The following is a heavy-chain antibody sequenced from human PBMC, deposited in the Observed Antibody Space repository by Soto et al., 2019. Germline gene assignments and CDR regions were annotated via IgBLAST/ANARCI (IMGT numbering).Heavy chain of an antibody. V-gene: IGHV3-7*02. D-gene: IGHD4-17*01. CDR1: GFTFRTYW. Sequence: GGSLRLSCAASGFTFRTYWMNWVRQAPGKGLEWVANIKEDGSETYYVDSVRGRFSISRDNAKNSLFLQMNSLRAEDTAVYYCARRPYGDYGDYFDYWGQGTLVTVSS. CDR2: IKEDGSET. CDR3: ARRPYGDYGDYFDY. J-gene: IGHJ4*02.